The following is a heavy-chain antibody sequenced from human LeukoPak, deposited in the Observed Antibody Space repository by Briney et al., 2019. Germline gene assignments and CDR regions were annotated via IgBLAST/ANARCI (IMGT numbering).Heavy chain of an antibody. CDR3: VKARGIQLWLPGDY. D-gene: IGHD5-18*01. CDR1: GLTFSRYA. J-gene: IGHJ4*02. Sequence: GGSLRLSRSPSGLTFSRYAMHWVRPAPGKGLEYVSAIISNGGSTYYGDSVKRKFTIYRNNSKNTLYLQMSSLRAEDTAVYYCVKARGIQLWLPGDYWGQGTLVTVSS. CDR2: IISNGGST. V-gene: IGHV3-64D*09.